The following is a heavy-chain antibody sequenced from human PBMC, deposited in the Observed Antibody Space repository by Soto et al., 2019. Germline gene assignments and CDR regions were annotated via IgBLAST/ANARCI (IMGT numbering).Heavy chain of an antibody. Sequence: QVQLQVSGPGLVKPSETLSLTFSFSGGSIIIYYCSCFRQPPVKGMAWLGHMHYGGNSDYNSSLRSRVTRSVDTSKNEFSLNMYSGTAADTALYYCGSQGFGAIHGLVDVWCQGTTVTVSS. D-gene: IGHD3-10*01. J-gene: IGHJ6*02. V-gene: IGHV4-59*08. CDR1: GGSIIIYY. CDR3: GSQGFGAIHGLVDV. CDR2: MHYGGNS.